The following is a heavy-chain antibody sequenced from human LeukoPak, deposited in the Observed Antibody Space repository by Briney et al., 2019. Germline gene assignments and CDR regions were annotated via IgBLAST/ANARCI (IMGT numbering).Heavy chain of an antibody. D-gene: IGHD6-13*01. J-gene: IGHJ4*02. CDR1: GFTFSTYT. CDR2: ISGSGGST. CDR3: ARLPQYSSSWYVDY. V-gene: IGHV3-23*01. Sequence: GGSLRLSCAASGFTFSTYTMNWVRQAPGKGLEWVSAISGSGGSTYYADSVKGRFTISRDNSKNSLYLQMNSLRAEDTAVYYCARLPQYSSSWYVDYWGQGTLVTVSS.